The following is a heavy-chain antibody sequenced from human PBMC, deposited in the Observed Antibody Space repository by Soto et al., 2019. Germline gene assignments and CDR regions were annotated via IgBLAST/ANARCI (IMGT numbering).Heavy chain of an antibody. Sequence: SLRLSCAASGFTFEDYARHWVRQVPGKGLEWVSGISWNSGSIGYADSVSGRSTISRNNAKNSLTLKMNSLRTEDTALYYCVKDRIRGVMIQDNCFDYWGQGTTVTVSS. CDR1: GFTFEDYA. V-gene: IGHV3-9*01. J-gene: IGHJ4*02. CDR3: VKDRIRGVMIQDNCFDY. CDR2: ISWNSGSI. D-gene: IGHD3-10*01.